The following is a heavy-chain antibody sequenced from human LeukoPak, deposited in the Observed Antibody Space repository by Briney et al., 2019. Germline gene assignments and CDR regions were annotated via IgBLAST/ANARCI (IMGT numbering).Heavy chain of an antibody. J-gene: IGHJ3*02. CDR1: GFTFNTYW. CDR3: ARSNISPHI. CDR2: IKSDGSEK. D-gene: IGHD2/OR15-2a*01. V-gene: IGHV3-7*01. Sequence: PGGSLRLSCAASGFTFNTYWMSWVRQSPGKGLEWVANIKSDGSEKHYVDSVRGRFTISRDNAKNSLYLQMNSLRAEDTAVYYCARSNISPHIWGQGTMVTVSS.